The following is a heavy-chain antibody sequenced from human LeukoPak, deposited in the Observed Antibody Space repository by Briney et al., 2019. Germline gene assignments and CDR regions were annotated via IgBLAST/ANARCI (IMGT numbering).Heavy chain of an antibody. J-gene: IGHJ3*02. CDR3: ARGTSTVTATDAFDI. Sequence: SETLSLTCAVYGGSFSGYCWSWIRQPPGKGLEWIGEINHSGSTNYNPSLKSRVTISVDTSKNQFSLKLSSVTAADTAVYYCARGTSTVTATDAFDIWGQGTMVTVSS. CDR1: GGSFSGYC. V-gene: IGHV4-34*01. D-gene: IGHD4-17*01. CDR2: INHSGST.